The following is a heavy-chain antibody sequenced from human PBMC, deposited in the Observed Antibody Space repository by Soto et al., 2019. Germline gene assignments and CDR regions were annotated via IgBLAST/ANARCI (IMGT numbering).Heavy chain of an antibody. J-gene: IGHJ4*02. CDR1: GYTFTGYY. D-gene: IGHD1-26*01. CDR2: INPNSGGT. CDR3: ARAVGLSYFDY. V-gene: IGHV1-2*04. Sequence: VASVKVSCKASGYTFTGYYMHWVRQAPGQGLEWMGWINPNSGGTNYAQKFQGWVTMTRDTSISTAYMELSRLRSDDTAVYYCARAVGLSYFDYWGQGTLVTVSS.